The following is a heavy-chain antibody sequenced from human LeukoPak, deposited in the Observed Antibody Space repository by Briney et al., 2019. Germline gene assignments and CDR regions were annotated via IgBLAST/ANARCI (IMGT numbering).Heavy chain of an antibody. J-gene: IGHJ6*03. D-gene: IGHD6-13*01. Sequence: GASVKVSCKASGYTFTSYDINWVRQATGQGLEWMGWMNPNSGNTGYAQKFQGRVTITRNTSISTAYMELSSLRSEDTAVYYCAIIAAAGDYYYYYMDVWGKGTTVTVSS. CDR1: GYTFTSYD. CDR2: MNPNSGNT. V-gene: IGHV1-8*03. CDR3: AIIAAAGDYYYYYMDV.